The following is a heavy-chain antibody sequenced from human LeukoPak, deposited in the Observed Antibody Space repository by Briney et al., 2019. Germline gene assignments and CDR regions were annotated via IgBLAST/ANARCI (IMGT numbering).Heavy chain of an antibody. V-gene: IGHV3-7*01. J-gene: IGHJ4*02. Sequence: GGSLRLSCEVSGFTFNSYWMDWVRQAPGKGLEWVANINLDGSQKYYVDSVKGRFTISRDNAENSLYLQMNSLRAEDTALYYCARKRPNYFDYWGQGTLVTVSS. CDR2: INLDGSQK. CDR1: GFTFNSYW. CDR3: ARKRPNYFDY.